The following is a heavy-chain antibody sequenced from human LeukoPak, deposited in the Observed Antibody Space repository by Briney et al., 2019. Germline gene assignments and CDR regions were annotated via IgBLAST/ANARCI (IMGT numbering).Heavy chain of an antibody. Sequence: ASVKVSCKASGYTFTGYYMHWVRQAPGQGLEWMGWINPNSGGTNYAQKFQGRVTMTRDTSISTAYMELSRLRSDDTAVYYCARGDYSNYVGYYNYMDVWGKGTTVTVSS. CDR1: GYTFTGYY. J-gene: IGHJ6*03. CDR3: ARGDYSNYVGYYNYMDV. CDR2: INPNSGGT. D-gene: IGHD4-11*01. V-gene: IGHV1-2*02.